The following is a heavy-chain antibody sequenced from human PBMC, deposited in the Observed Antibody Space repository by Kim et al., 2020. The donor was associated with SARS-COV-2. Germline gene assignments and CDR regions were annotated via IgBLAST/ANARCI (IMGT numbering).Heavy chain of an antibody. V-gene: IGHV3-43*01. J-gene: IGHJ6*02. D-gene: IGHD2-21*02. CDR3: AKDRDRYYYYGMDV. Sequence: ADAVKARFTISRDNRKNCLYLQMNSLRTEDTALYYCAKDRDRYYYYGMDVWGQGTTVTVSS.